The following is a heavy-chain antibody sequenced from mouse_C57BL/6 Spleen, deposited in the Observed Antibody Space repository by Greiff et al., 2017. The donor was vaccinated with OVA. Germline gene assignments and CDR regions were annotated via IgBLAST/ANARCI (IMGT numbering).Heavy chain of an antibody. CDR1: GYTFTSYW. D-gene: IGHD1-2*01. CDR3: ARSKRKRLDY. J-gene: IGHJ2*01. Sequence: VQLQQPGAELVKPGASVKLSCKASGYTFTSYWMQWVKQRPGQGLEWIGEIDPSDSYTNYNQKFKGKATLTVDTSSSTAYMQLSSLTSEDSAVYYCARSKRKRLDYWGQGTTRTVCS. V-gene: IGHV1-50*01. CDR2: IDPSDSYT.